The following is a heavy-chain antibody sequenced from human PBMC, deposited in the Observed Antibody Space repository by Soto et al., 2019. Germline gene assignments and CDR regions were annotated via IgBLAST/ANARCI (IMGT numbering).Heavy chain of an antibody. J-gene: IGHJ6*02. CDR3: SSLVAAITIGVYNYLPLDA. CDR2: IHYSGTT. V-gene: IGHV4-59*08. D-gene: IGHD3-3*01. Sequence: SETLSLTCTVSGGSMTPYYWSWIRQTPGKGLEYIGYIHYSGTTDYNPSLKSRVTILVDTSKNQFSLNLRSVTAADSAVYFCSSLVAAITIGVYNYLPLDALGQGTTVTVSS. CDR1: GGSMTPYY.